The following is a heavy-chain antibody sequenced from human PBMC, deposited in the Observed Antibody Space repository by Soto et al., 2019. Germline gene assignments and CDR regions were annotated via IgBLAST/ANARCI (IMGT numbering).Heavy chain of an antibody. Sequence: QVQLVQSGAEVKKPGASVKVSCTFTSYDINWVRQATGQGLEWMAWMNPNSGNTRYAQKFQGRVTMTRNTSNSTAYMELSSLRSEDTAVYYCARGPGSSDWRFSYYDMDVWGQGTTVTVSS. CDR2: MNPNSGNT. V-gene: IGHV1-8*01. CDR3: ARGPGSSDWRFSYYDMDV. D-gene: IGHD6-19*01. J-gene: IGHJ6*02. CDR1: FTSYD.